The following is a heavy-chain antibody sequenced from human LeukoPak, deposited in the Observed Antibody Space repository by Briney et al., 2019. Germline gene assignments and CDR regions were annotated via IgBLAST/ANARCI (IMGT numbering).Heavy chain of an antibody. J-gene: IGHJ5*02. CDR3: ARGITLIRGLIITWFDP. CDR1: GYIFTSYV. Sequence: ASVKVSCKSSGYIFTSYVIYWVRQATGQGLEWMGWMNPNSGNTGYAQKFQGRVTMTTNTSISTAYMELSSLGSEDTAVYYCARGITLIRGLIITWFDPWGPGTLVAVSS. CDR2: MNPNSGNT. D-gene: IGHD3-10*01. V-gene: IGHV1-8*01.